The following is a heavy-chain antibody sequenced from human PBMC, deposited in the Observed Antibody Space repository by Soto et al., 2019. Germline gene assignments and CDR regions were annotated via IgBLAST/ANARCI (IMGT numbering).Heavy chain of an antibody. CDR3: AKSMGYCSSSSCTQDYYYYYGMDV. J-gene: IGHJ6*02. V-gene: IGHV3-30*18. D-gene: IGHD2-2*01. Sequence: QVQLVEFGGGVAQPGRSLRVSCAASGFTFSTYGMHWVRQAPGKGLEWVALISYDGSKKYYSDSVKGRFTISRDNSKNTLYLQMNRLRAEATAVYYCAKSMGYCSSSSCTQDYYYYYGMDVWGQGTTVTVSS. CDR1: GFTFSTYG. CDR2: ISYDGSKK.